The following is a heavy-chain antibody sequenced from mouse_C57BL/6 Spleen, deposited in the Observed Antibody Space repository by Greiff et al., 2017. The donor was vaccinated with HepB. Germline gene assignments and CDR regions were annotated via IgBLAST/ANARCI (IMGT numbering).Heavy chain of an antibody. Sequence: EVQLVESGGGLVKPGGSLKLSCAASGFTFSSYAMSWVRQTPEKRLEWVATISDGGSYTYYPDNVKGRFTISRDNAKNNLYLQMSHLKSEDTAMYYCARDQGDYSVWFAYWGQGTLVTVSA. CDR3: ARDQGDYSVWFAY. CDR1: GFTFSSYA. J-gene: IGHJ3*01. D-gene: IGHD2-12*01. CDR2: ISDGGSYT. V-gene: IGHV5-4*01.